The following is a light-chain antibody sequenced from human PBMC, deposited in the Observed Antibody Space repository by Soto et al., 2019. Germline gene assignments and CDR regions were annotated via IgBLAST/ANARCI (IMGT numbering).Light chain of an antibody. Sequence: QSVLTQPPSVSWAPGQRVTISCTGSSSNIGAGYVVHWYQQLPGTAPKLLIYGNSNRPSGVPDRFSGSKSGTSASLAITGLQAEDEADYYCQSYDSSLSGWVFGGGTKVTVL. V-gene: IGLV1-40*01. J-gene: IGLJ3*02. CDR3: QSYDSSLSGWV. CDR1: SSNIGAGYV. CDR2: GNS.